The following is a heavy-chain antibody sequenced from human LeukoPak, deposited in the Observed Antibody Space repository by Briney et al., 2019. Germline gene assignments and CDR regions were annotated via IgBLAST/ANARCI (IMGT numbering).Heavy chain of an antibody. Sequence: ASVKVSCKASGYTFTSYDINWVRQATGQGLEWMGWMNPNSGNTGYAQKFQGRVTIIRNTSISTAYMELSSLRSEDTAVYYCARVGTVAGGSNWFDPWGQGTLVTVSS. V-gene: IGHV1-8*03. CDR1: GYTFTSYD. J-gene: IGHJ5*02. D-gene: IGHD6-19*01. CDR3: ARVGTVAGGSNWFDP. CDR2: MNPNSGNT.